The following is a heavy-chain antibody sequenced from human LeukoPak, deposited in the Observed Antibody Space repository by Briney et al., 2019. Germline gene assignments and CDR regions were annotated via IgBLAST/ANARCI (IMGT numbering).Heavy chain of an antibody. CDR3: AKGLADYYDSSGYYLPDY. CDR2: ISWDGGST. D-gene: IGHD3-22*01. V-gene: IGHV3-43*01. CDR1: GLTFDDYT. J-gene: IGHJ4*02. Sequence: GGSLRLSCAASGLTFDDYTMHWVRQAPGKGLEWVSLISWDGGSTYYADSVKGRFTISRDNSKNSLYLQMNSLRTEDTALYYCAKGLADYYDSSGYYLPDYWGQGTLVTVSS.